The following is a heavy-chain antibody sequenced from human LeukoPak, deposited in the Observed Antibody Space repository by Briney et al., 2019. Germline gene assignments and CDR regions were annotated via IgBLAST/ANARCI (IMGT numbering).Heavy chain of an antibody. V-gene: IGHV3-21*01. CDR1: GFTFSSYS. Sequence: PGGSLRLSCAASGFTFSSYSMNWVRQAPGKGLEWVSSISSSSSYIYYADSVKGRFTISRDNAKNSLYLQMNSLRAEDTAVYYCARENYYGSGSYLYYFDYWGQGTLVTVSS. CDR3: ARENYYGSGSYLYYFDY. CDR2: ISSSSSYI. D-gene: IGHD3-10*01. J-gene: IGHJ4*02.